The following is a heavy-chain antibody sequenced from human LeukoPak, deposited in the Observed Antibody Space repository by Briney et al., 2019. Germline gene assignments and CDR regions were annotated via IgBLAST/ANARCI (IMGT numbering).Heavy chain of an antibody. CDR1: GFTFSSYG. CDR3: AREEYSSGYFDY. V-gene: IGHV3-33*01. D-gene: IGHD6-19*01. Sequence: TGGSLRLSCAASGFTFSSYGMHWVRQAPGKGLEGVAVIWYDGSNKYYADSVKGRLTISRDNSKNTLYLQMNSLRAEDTAVYYCAREEYSSGYFDYWGQGTLVTVSS. J-gene: IGHJ4*02. CDR2: IWYDGSNK.